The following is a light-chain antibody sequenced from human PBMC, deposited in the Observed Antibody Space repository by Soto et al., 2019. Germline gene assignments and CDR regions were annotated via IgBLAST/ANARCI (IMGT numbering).Light chain of an antibody. CDR1: QSVSSSY. CDR3: PQYGSSPLT. J-gene: IGKJ3*01. Sequence: EIVLTQSPGTLSLSPGESATLSCRASQSVSSSYLAWYQQKPGQAPRLLIYGASSRATGIPDRFSGSGSGTDFTLTISRLEPEDFAVYYCPQYGSSPLTFGPGTKVDIK. V-gene: IGKV3-20*01. CDR2: GAS.